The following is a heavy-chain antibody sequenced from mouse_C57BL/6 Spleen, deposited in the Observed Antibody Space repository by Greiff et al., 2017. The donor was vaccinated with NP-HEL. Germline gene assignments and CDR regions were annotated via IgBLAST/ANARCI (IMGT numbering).Heavy chain of an antibody. CDR1: GYSITSGYY. J-gene: IGHJ2*01. V-gene: IGHV3-6*01. Sequence: EVQLQESGPGLVKPSQSLSLTCSVTGYSITSGYYWNWIRQFPGNKLEWMGYISYDGSNNYNPSLKNRISITRDTSKNQFFLKLNSVTTEDTATYYCARIYYYGFDYWGQGTTLTVSS. D-gene: IGHD1-1*01. CDR2: ISYDGSN. CDR3: ARIYYYGFDY.